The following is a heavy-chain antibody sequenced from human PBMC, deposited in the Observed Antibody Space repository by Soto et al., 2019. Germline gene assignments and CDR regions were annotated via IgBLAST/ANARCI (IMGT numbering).Heavy chain of an antibody. J-gene: IGHJ4*02. CDR3: TRGGGTYFDY. CDR1: GFNFNSYA. D-gene: IGHD1-26*01. Sequence: PGGSLRLSCAASGFNFNSYAMHWVRQAPGKGLEWVAFISHDGNKKYYADSVKGRFTISRDNSKNTLFLQMNSLRAEDTAVYYCTRGGGTYFDYWGQGALVTVSS. V-gene: IGHV3-30-3*01. CDR2: ISHDGNKK.